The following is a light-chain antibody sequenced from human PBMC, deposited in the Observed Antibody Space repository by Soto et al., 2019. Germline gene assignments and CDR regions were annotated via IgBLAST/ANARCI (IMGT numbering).Light chain of an antibody. CDR1: HDIRDH. Sequence: DIQMTQSPSSLSASIGDRVIITCQASHDIRDHLNWVQQKPGKAPKLLIYDVSNLETGVPSRFSGSSSGTDFTFTISSLQPEDFATYYCLQYESLPLTFGGGTRVEIK. J-gene: IGKJ4*01. V-gene: IGKV1-33*01. CDR3: LQYESLPLT. CDR2: DVS.